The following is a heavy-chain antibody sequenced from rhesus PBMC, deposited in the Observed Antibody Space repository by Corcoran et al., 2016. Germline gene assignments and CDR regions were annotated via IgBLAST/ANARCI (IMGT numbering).Heavy chain of an antibody. J-gene: IGHJ4*01. D-gene: IGHD4-23*01. CDR2: IYGSGSST. CDR1: GGSISSRY. V-gene: IGHV4-169*02. Sequence: QLQLQESGPGLVKPSEPLSVTCAVSGGSISSRYWSWIRQAPGTGLEWTGYIYGSGSSTNYNPSLKMRVTLSVDTSKNQRSLKLSAVTAADTAVYYCASWGEYSNQGLFDYWGQGVLVTVSS. CDR3: ASWGEYSNQGLFDY.